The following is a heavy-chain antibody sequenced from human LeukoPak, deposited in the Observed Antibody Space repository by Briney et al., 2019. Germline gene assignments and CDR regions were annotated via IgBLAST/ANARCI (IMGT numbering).Heavy chain of an antibody. CDR3: HGSGSQSNTGDYYYGTDV. V-gene: IGHV4-59*08. CDR1: GGSISSYY. Sequence: SETLSLTCTVSGGSISSYYWSWIRQPPGKGLEWIGYIYYSGSTNYNPSLKSRVTISVDTSKNQFSLKLSSVTAADTAVYYCHGSGSQSNTGDYYYGTDVWGQGTTVTVSS. D-gene: IGHD3-10*01. CDR2: IYYSGST. J-gene: IGHJ6*02.